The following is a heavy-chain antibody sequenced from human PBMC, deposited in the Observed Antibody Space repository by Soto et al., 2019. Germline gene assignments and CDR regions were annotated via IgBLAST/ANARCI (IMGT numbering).Heavy chain of an antibody. Sequence: GGSLRLSCSASGFTFSSYAMHWVRQAPGKGLEYVSAISSNGVSTYYADSVKGRFTISRDNSKNTLYLQMSSLRAEDTAVYYCVKGSYIVVGNWFDPWGQGTLVTVSS. V-gene: IGHV3-64D*08. CDR3: VKGSYIVVGNWFDP. J-gene: IGHJ5*02. D-gene: IGHD3-22*01. CDR2: ISSNGVST. CDR1: GFTFSSYA.